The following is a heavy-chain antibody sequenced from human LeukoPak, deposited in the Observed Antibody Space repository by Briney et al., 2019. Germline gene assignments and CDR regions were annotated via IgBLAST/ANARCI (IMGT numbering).Heavy chain of an antibody. J-gene: IGHJ4*02. CDR2: IYYSGST. CDR3: ARYYYDSSGYFDY. CDR1: GGSISISSYY. Sequence: PSETLSLTCTVSGGSISISSYYWGWIRQPPGKGLEWIGSIYYSGSTYYNPSLKSRVTISVDTSKNQFSLKLSSVPTADTAVYYCARYYYDSSGYFDYWGQGTLVTVSS. V-gene: IGHV4-39*01. D-gene: IGHD3-22*01.